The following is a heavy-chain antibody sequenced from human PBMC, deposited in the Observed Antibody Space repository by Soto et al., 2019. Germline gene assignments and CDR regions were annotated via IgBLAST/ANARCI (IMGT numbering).Heavy chain of an antibody. CDR2: IYYSGSA. CDR1: GGSISSGPYS. CDR3: ARRGVSGPVDY. D-gene: IGHD3-10*01. Sequence: PSETLSLTCTVSGGSISSGPYSWGWIRQPPGKGLEWIGNIYYSGSAYYNPSLKSRVTISVDMSKNNFSLKLSSVTAADTAVYYCARRGVSGPVDYWGQGTLVTVSS. J-gene: IGHJ4*02. V-gene: IGHV4-39*02.